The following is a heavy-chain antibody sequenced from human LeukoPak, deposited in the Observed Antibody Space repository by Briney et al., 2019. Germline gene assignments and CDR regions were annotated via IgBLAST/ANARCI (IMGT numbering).Heavy chain of an antibody. Sequence: GASVKVSCKASGYTFTSYFMYWVRQAPGQGLEWMGLINPRGGTTRYAQKFQGRVTMTTDTSTNTAYMELRSLRSDDTAVYYCARDLFLRAATAILFGYWGQGTLVTVSS. D-gene: IGHD2-2*02. V-gene: IGHV1-46*01. CDR2: INPRGGTT. J-gene: IGHJ4*02. CDR1: GYTFTSYF. CDR3: ARDLFLRAATAILFGY.